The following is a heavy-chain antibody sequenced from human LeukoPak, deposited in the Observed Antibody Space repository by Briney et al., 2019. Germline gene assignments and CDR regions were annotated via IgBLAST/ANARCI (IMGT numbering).Heavy chain of an antibody. J-gene: IGHJ4*02. Sequence: GGSLRLSCAASGFTFSSYAMSWVRQAPGKGLEWVSAISGSGGSTYYADSVKGRFAISRDNSKNTLYLQMNSLRDEDTAVYYCAKTPRFGEFDDYWGQGTLVTVSS. CDR2: ISGSGGST. D-gene: IGHD3-10*01. CDR3: AKTPRFGEFDDY. V-gene: IGHV3-23*01. CDR1: GFTFSSYA.